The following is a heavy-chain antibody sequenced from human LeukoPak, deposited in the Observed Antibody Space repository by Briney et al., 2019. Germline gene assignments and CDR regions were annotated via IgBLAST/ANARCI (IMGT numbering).Heavy chain of an antibody. CDR1: GGSFSGYY. CDR3: ARQVLMIVAGEYYFDY. V-gene: IGHV4-34*01. CDR2: INHSGST. D-gene: IGHD3-22*01. J-gene: IGHJ4*02. Sequence: PSETLSLTCAVYGGSFSGYYWSWIRQPPGKGLEWIGEINHSGSTNYNPSLKSRVTISVDTSKNQFSLKLSSVTAADTAVYYCARQVLMIVAGEYYFDYWGQGTLDTVSS.